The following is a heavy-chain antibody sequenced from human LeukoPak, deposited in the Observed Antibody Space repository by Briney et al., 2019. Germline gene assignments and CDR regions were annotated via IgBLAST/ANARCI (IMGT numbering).Heavy chain of an antibody. D-gene: IGHD3-10*01. CDR3: ARVGTYYRSLDS. J-gene: IGHJ4*02. CDR2: IYHSGGT. CDR1: GGSINDAS. V-gene: IGHV4-59*01. Sequence: PSETLSLTCTVSGGSINDASWNWIRQPPGQGLEWIGYIYHSGGTNYNPSLKSRASISLDTSKNQFSLELSSVTAADTAVYYCARVGTYYRSLDSWGQGTLVTVSS.